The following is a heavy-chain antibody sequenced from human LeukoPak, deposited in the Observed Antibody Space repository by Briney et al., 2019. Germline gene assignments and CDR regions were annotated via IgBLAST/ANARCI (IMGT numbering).Heavy chain of an antibody. CDR1: GGSISSGGYY. CDR3: AREGGDHDLYYHGMDV. Sequence: SQTLSLTCTVSGGSISSGGYYWSWIRQHPGKGLEWIGYIYYSGSTYYNPSLKSRVTISVDTSKNQFSLKLSSVTAADTAVYYCAREGGDHDLYYHGMDVWGKGTTVTVSS. CDR2: IYYSGST. V-gene: IGHV4-31*03. D-gene: IGHD4-17*01. J-gene: IGHJ6*04.